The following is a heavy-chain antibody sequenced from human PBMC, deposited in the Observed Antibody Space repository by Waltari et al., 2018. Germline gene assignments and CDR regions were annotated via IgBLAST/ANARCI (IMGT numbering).Heavy chain of an antibody. CDR3: ALSSGGGGDGADAFDI. CDR1: GFSLSTSGVG. V-gene: IGHV2-5*01. Sequence: QITLKESGPTLVKPTQTLTLTCTFSGFSLSTSGVGVGWIRQPPGKALEWLAPIYWNDDKRYSPYLKGRLTITKDTSKNQVVLTRTNMDPLDTATYYCALSSGGGGDGADAFDIWGQGTMVTVSS. J-gene: IGHJ3*02. D-gene: IGHD2-21*02. CDR2: IYWNDDK.